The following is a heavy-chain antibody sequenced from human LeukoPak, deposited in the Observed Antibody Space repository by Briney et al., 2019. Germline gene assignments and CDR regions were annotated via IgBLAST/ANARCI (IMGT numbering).Heavy chain of an antibody. V-gene: IGHV3-9*01. CDR1: GFTFDDYA. Sequence: GGSLRLSCAASGFTFDDYAMHWVRQAPGKGLEWVSGISWNSDSIVYADSVKGRFTISRDNVKNSLYLQMNSVRAEDTALYYCAKTPAAGLDYFYGMDVWGRGTTVTVSS. J-gene: IGHJ6*02. D-gene: IGHD6-13*01. CDR2: ISWNSDSI. CDR3: AKTPAAGLDYFYGMDV.